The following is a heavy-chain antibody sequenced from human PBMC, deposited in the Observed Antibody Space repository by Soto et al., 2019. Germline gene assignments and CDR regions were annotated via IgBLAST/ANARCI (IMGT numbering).Heavy chain of an antibody. CDR2: ISYDGSNK. D-gene: IGHD3-22*01. V-gene: IGHV3-30*18. CDR3: AKDDSSLYYFDY. Sequence: GSLRLSCAASGFTFSSYGMHWVRQAPGKGLEWVAVISYDGSNKYYADSVKGRFTISRDNSKNTLYLQMNSLRAEDTAVYYCAKDDSSLYYFDYWGQGTLVTVSS. CDR1: GFTFSSYG. J-gene: IGHJ4*02.